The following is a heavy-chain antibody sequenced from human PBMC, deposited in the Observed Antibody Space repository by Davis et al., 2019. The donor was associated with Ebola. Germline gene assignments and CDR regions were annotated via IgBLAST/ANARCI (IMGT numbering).Heavy chain of an antibody. CDR2: ISSSGSTI. V-gene: IGHV3-48*03. CDR1: GFTFSSYE. Sequence: GESLKISCAASGFTFSSYEMNWARQAPGKGLEWVSYISSSGSTIYYADSVKGRFTISRDNAKNSLYLQMNSLRAEDTAVYYCGGSYLYYYGMDVWGQGTTVTVSS. CDR3: GGSYLYYYGMDV. D-gene: IGHD3-16*01. J-gene: IGHJ6*02.